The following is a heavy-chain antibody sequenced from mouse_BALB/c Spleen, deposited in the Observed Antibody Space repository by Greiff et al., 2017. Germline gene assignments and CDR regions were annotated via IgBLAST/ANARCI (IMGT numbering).Heavy chain of an antibody. CDR2: ISYSGST. J-gene: IGHJ3*01. Sequence: VQLKESGPGLVKPSQSLSLTCTVTGYSITSDYAWNWIRQFPGNKLEWMGYISYSGSTSYNPSLKSRISITRDTSKNQFFLQLNSVTTEDTATYYCARSDYGSSGFAYWGQGTLVTVSA. V-gene: IGHV3-2*02. CDR3: ARSDYGSSGFAY. D-gene: IGHD1-1*01. CDR1: GYSITSDYA.